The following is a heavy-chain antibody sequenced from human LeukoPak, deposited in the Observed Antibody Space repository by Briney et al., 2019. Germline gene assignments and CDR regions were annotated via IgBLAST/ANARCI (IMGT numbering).Heavy chain of an antibody. CDR3: AKAPPYKKYFDY. V-gene: IGHV3-30*04. D-gene: IGHD1-1*01. Sequence: GGSLRLSCAASGFTFSSYAMHWVRQAPGKGLEWVAVISYDGSNKYYADSVKGRFTISRDNSKNTLYLQMNSLRAEDTAVYYCAKAPPYKKYFDYWGQGTLVTVSS. J-gene: IGHJ4*02. CDR1: GFTFSSYA. CDR2: ISYDGSNK.